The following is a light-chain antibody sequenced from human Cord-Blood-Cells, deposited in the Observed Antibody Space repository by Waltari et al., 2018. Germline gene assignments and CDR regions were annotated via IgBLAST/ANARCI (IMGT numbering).Light chain of an antibody. CDR1: QSVSSSY. CDR2: GAS. V-gene: IGKV3-20*01. Sequence: EIVLTQSPGTLSLSPGERATLSCRASQSVSSSYLAWYQQKPGQAPRLLIYGASGRATGIPDRFSGSWAGTDFTLTISRLEPEDVAVYYGQQYGSLPLTFGGGTKVEIK. J-gene: IGKJ4*01. CDR3: QQYGSLPLT.